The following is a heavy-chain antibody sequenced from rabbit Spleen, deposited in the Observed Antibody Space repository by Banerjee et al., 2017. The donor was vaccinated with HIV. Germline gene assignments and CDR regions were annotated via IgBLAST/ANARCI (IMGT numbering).Heavy chain of an antibody. V-gene: IGHV1S7*01. CDR1: GFTLSSYY. CDR2: IDPVFGIT. D-gene: IGHD2-1*01. CDR3: ARGVYDDYDTYYFDL. Sequence: HLKESGGGLVQPGGSLKLSCTASGFTLSSYYMNWVRQAPGKGLEWIGYIDPVFGITYFANWVNGRFSISRENAQNTVLLQMTSLTVADTATYFCARGVYDDYDTYYFDLWGQGTLVTVS. J-gene: IGHJ4*01.